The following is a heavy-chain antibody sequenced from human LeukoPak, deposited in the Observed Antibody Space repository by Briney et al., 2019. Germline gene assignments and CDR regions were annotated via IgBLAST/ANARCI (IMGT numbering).Heavy chain of an antibody. CDR2: IYYSGST. CDR3: ARLRVGAGDYYGMDV. D-gene: IGHD1-26*01. V-gene: IGHV4-59*08. Sequence: NASETLSLTCTVSGGSISSYYWTWIRQPPGKGLEWIGYIYYSGSTNYNPSLKSRVTISVDTSKNQFSLNLSSVTAADTAVYYCARLRVGAGDYYGMDVWGQGTTVTVSS. CDR1: GGSISSYY. J-gene: IGHJ6*02.